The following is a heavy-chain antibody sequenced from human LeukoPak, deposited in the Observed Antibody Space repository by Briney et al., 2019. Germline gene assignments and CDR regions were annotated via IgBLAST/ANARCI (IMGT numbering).Heavy chain of an antibody. J-gene: IGHJ4*02. D-gene: IGHD3-3*01. CDR2: ISGSGGST. CDR1: GFTFSSYA. CDR3: AKGGTVLRFLEWLLGGSYFDY. V-gene: IGHV3-23*01. Sequence: QPGGSLRLSCAAAGFTFSSYAMSWVSQAPGKGLEWVSAISGSGGSTYYADSVKGRFTISRENSKNTLYLEMNSLRAKATAAYYSAKGGTVLRFLEWLLGGSYFDYWGQGTLVTVSS.